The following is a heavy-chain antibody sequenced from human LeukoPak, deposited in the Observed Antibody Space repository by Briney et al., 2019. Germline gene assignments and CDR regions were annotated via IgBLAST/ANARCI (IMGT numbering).Heavy chain of an antibody. Sequence: SETLSLTCTVSGGSISSGSYYWSWIRQPAGKGLEWIGRIYTSGSTNYNPSLKSRVTISVDTSKNQFSLKLSSVTAADTAVYYCAREGYCTNGVCYTDYYYYMDVWGKGTTVTVSS. CDR3: AREGYCTNGVCYTDYYYYMDV. V-gene: IGHV4-61*02. D-gene: IGHD2-8*01. J-gene: IGHJ6*03. CDR2: IYTSGST. CDR1: GGSISSGSYY.